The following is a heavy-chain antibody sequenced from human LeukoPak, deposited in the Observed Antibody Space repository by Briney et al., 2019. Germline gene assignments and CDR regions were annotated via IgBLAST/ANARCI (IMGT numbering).Heavy chain of an antibody. CDR1: GGSFSGYY. V-gene: IGHV4-34*01. D-gene: IGHD5-18*01. CDR2: INHSGST. CDR3: ARGSGYSYGWGYYYYYYMDV. Sequence: PSETLSLTCAVYGGSFSGYYWSWIRQPPGKGLEWIGEINHSGSTNYNPSLKSRVTISVDTSKNQFSLKQSSVTAADTAVYYCARGSGYSYGWGYYYYYYMDVWGKGTTVTVSS. J-gene: IGHJ6*03.